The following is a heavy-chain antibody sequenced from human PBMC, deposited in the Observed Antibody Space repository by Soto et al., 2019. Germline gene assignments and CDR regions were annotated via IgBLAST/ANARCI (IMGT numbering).Heavy chain of an antibody. CDR3: VRDAAVPGESDRFDY. CDR1: GDSVTSNVW. CDR2: AYHNGLT. Sequence: PSETLSHTCAVSGDSVTSNVWWSWVRQPPGKGLEWIGEAYHNGLTDYNPSLKSRVTMSVDTSKNEFSLKLTSLTAADTAIYYCVRDAAVPGESDRFDYWGQGILVTVSS. V-gene: IGHV4-4*02. D-gene: IGHD6-19*01. J-gene: IGHJ4*02.